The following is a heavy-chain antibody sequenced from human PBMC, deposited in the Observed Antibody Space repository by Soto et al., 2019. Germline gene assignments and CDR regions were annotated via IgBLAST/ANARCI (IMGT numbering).Heavy chain of an antibody. V-gene: IGHV4-34*01. J-gene: IGHJ6*03. Sequence: SETLSLTCAVYGGSFSGYYLSWIRQPPGKGLEWIGEINHSGSTNYNPSLKSRVTISVDTSKNQFSLKLSSVTAADTAVYYCARGWRLQGYYYYYMDVWGKGATVTVS. CDR1: GGSFSGYY. D-gene: IGHD4-4*01. CDR2: INHSGST. CDR3: ARGWRLQGYYYYYMDV.